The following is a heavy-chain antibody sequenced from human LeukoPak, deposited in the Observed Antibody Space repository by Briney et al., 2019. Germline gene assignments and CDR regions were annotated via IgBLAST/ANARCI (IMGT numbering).Heavy chain of an antibody. D-gene: IGHD3-22*01. V-gene: IGHV4-59*12. CDR2: IYYSGST. J-gene: IGHJ6*03. Sequence: SETLSLTCTVSGGSISSYYWSWIRQPPGKGLEWIGYIYYSGSTYYNPSLKSRVTISVDTSKNQFSLKLSSVTAADTAVYYCARVSAYDSSGYYRYYYYYYMDVWGKGTTVTVSS. CDR3: ARVSAYDSSGYYRYYYYYYMDV. CDR1: GGSISSYY.